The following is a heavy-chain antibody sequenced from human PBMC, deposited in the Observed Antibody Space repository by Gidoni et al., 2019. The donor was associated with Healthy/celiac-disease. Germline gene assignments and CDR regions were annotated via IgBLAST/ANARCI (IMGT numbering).Heavy chain of an antibody. J-gene: IGHJ4*02. CDR1: GYTFTSYY. CDR2: INPSSGST. V-gene: IGHV1-46*01. D-gene: IGHD3-16*01. CDR3: ARGEGGALFYFDY. Sequence: QVQLVQSGAEVKKPGASVKVSCKASGYTFTSYYIHWVRQAPGQGLEWMGIINPSSGSTSYAQKVQGRVTMTRDTSTSTVYMELSSLRSEDTAVYYCARGEGGALFYFDYWGQGTLVTVSS.